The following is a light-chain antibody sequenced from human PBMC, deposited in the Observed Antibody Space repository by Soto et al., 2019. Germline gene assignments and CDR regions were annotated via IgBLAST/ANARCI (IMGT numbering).Light chain of an antibody. V-gene: IGKV3-11*01. J-gene: IGKJ5*01. Sequence: EIVLTQSPATLSLSPGERATLSCRASQSVSSYLAWYQQKPRQAPRLLLYDAYNRATGIPARFSGSGFGTDFTPTISSLETEDAAVYYCQQSSNWPPITCGQGTRLEIK. CDR3: QQSSNWPPIT. CDR1: QSVSSY. CDR2: DAY.